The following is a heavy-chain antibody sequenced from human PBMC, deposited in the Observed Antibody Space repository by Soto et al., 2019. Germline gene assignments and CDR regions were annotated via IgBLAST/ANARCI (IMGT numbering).Heavy chain of an antibody. CDR3: AKVRPLRDCTRTSCLGALDI. Sequence: EVQLLESGGGLVRPGGSLRLSCAASGFTFSSYAMSWVRQTPGKGLEWVSGITASGDTTYYADSVKGRFTISRDNAKNTLYLRMTSLRAEDTAVYYCAKVRPLRDCTRTSCLGALDIWGQGTMVTVS. CDR1: GFTFSSYA. D-gene: IGHD2-2*01. CDR2: ITASGDTT. J-gene: IGHJ3*02. V-gene: IGHV3-23*01.